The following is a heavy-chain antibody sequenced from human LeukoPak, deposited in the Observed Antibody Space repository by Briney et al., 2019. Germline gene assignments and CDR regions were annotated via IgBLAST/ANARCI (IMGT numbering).Heavy chain of an antibody. CDR2: IYTIGTT. D-gene: IGHD2-2*01. J-gene: IGHJ4*02. V-gene: IGHV3-53*01. CDR3: AKDSCSSTSCRGYFDY. Sequence: GGSLRLSCAASGFTVSNTFMSWVRQAPGKGLEWVSVIYTIGTTYYADSVKGRFTISRDNSKNTLYLQMNSLRAEDTAVYYCAKDSCSSTSCRGYFDYWGQGTLVTVSS. CDR1: GFTVSNTF.